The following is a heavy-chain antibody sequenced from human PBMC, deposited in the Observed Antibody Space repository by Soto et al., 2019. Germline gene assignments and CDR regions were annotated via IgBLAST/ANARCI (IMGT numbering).Heavy chain of an antibody. CDR2: ISAYNGNT. CDR3: ARSSGGAVTTGGY. V-gene: IGHV1-18*01. Sequence: QVQLVQSGTEVKKPGASVKVSCRASGYTFTNYGISWVRQAPGQGLEWMGWISAYNGNTNYAQKFQGRVTMTTDTFPGPAYMELRGLRSDDPVVYYCARSSGGAVTTGGYWGQGILVTVSS. J-gene: IGHJ4*02. CDR1: GYTFTNYG. D-gene: IGHD4-17*01.